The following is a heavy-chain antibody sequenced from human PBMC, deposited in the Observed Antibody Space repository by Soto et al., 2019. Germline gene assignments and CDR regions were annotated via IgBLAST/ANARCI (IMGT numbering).Heavy chain of an antibody. D-gene: IGHD6-6*01. CDR3: ARARSSSSGMDV. V-gene: IGHV1-18*01. Sequence: ASVKVSCKTSGYTFINYGISWVRQAPGQGPEWMGWISPYNDDTKYARKFQGRVTMTTDTSTRTAYMEMRSLRAGDTAVYYCARARSSSSGMDVWGQGTTVTVSS. CDR1: GYTFINYG. J-gene: IGHJ6*02. CDR2: ISPYNDDT.